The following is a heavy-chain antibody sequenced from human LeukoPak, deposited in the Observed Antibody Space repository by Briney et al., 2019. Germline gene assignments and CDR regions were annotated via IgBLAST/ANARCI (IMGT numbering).Heavy chain of an antibody. J-gene: IGHJ4*02. Sequence: TGGSLRLSCAASGFTFSSYAMSWVRQAPGKGLDWVSGISGSCGGTNYADSVKGRFTISRDNSKNTLYLQMNSLRAEDTAVYYCARGYTTTWFDSDYWGQGTLVTVSS. CDR1: GFTFSSYA. D-gene: IGHD6-13*01. V-gene: IGHV3-23*01. CDR3: ARGYTTTWFDSDY. CDR2: ISGSCGGT.